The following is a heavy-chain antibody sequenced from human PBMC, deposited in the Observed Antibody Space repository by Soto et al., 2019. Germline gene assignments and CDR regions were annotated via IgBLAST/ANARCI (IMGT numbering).Heavy chain of an antibody. J-gene: IGHJ4*02. V-gene: IGHV3-74*01. Sequence: EVQLVESGGGLVQPGGSLSLSCAASGFTFGSYWMHWVRQAPGKGLVWVSRISPDGTSTSNADSVKGRFTISRDNTKNTLHLQMDSLRVEDTAVYYCARDGGGLAHWGQGTLVTVSS. CDR3: ARDGGGLAH. D-gene: IGHD3-16*01. CDR2: ISPDGTST. CDR1: GFTFGSYW.